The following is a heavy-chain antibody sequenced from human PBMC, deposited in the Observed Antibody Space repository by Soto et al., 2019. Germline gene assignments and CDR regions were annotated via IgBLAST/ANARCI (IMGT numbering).Heavy chain of an antibody. J-gene: IGHJ4*02. CDR3: ARIGYCTNGVCPFDY. Sequence: PSETLSLTCTVSGGSISSYYWSWIRQPPGKGLEWIGYIYYSGSTNYNPSLKSRVTISVDTSKNQFSLKLSSVTAADTAVYYCARIGYCTNGVCPFDYWGQGTLVTV. CDR1: GGSISSYY. CDR2: IYYSGST. D-gene: IGHD2-8*01. V-gene: IGHV4-59*01.